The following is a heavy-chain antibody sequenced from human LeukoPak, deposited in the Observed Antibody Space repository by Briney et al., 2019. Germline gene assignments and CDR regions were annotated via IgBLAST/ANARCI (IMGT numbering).Heavy chain of an antibody. J-gene: IGHJ6*03. Sequence: PGGSLGLSCAASGFTVSSNYMSWVRQAPGKGLEWMGGFDPEDGETIYAQKFQGRVTMTEDTSTDTAYMELSSLRSEDTAVYYCATAAPWVNGDYWVVNPKAYYYMDVWGKGTTVTVSS. CDR1: GFTVSSNY. CDR3: ATAAPWVNGDYWVVNPKAYYYMDV. V-gene: IGHV1-24*01. D-gene: IGHD4-17*01. CDR2: FDPEDGET.